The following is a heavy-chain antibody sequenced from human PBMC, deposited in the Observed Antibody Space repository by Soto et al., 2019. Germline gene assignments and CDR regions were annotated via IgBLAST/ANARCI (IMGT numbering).Heavy chain of an antibody. V-gene: IGHV4-34*01. CDR2: INHSGST. Sequence: SETLSLTCAVYCGSFSGYYWSWIRQPPGKGLEWIGEINHSGSTNYNPSLKSRVTISVDTSKNQFSLKLSSVTAADTAVYYCARGPPYDYSNYGYYYYYYMDVWGKGTTVTVS. D-gene: IGHD4-4*01. CDR1: CGSFSGYY. J-gene: IGHJ6*03. CDR3: ARGPPYDYSNYGYYYYYYMDV.